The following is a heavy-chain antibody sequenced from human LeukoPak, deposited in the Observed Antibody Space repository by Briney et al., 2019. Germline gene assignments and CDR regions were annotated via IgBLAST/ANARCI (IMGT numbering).Heavy chain of an antibody. CDR3: AKDAVVTRFWLDP. Sequence: SWGSLRLSCAASGFTFSSYAMSWGRQAPGKGLEWVSGISGSGFSTYYADSVKGRFTISRDNSKNTLFLQMNSPGAEDAAVYYCAKDAVVTRFWLDPWGQGPLVTVSS. J-gene: IGHJ5*02. CDR2: ISGSGFST. CDR1: GFTFSSYA. V-gene: IGHV3-23*01. D-gene: IGHD4-23*01.